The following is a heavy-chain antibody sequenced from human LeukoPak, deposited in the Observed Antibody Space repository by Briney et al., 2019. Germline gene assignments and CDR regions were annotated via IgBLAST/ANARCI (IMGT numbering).Heavy chain of an antibody. V-gene: IGHV3-30*01. CDR3: ARGVSTWYRIDY. Sequence: GMSLRLSCAASGFPFSSYSFHWVRQAPGKGLVWVALLSYDGSIKHYADSVKGRFTLSRDNSKSTVYLQMDSLRADDTAVYYCARGVSTWYRIDYWGQGTLVTVSS. D-gene: IGHD6-13*01. CDR1: GFPFSSYS. CDR2: LSYDGSIK. J-gene: IGHJ4*02.